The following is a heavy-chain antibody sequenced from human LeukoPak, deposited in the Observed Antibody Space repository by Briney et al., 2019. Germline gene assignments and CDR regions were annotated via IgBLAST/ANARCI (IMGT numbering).Heavy chain of an antibody. V-gene: IGHV1-18*01. D-gene: IGHD6-13*01. Sequence: ASVKVSCKASDYTFTSYGVSWVRQAPGQGLEWMGWISAYNGNTNYAQNLQGRVTMTTDTSTSTAYMELRSLRSDDTAVYYCASTRSSSWEYFDYWGQGTLVTVSS. CDR1: DYTFTSYG. CDR2: ISAYNGNT. J-gene: IGHJ4*02. CDR3: ASTRSSSWEYFDY.